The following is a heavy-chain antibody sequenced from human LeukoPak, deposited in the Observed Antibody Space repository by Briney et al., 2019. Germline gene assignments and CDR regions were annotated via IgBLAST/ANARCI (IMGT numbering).Heavy chain of an antibody. CDR2: ISAYNGNT. D-gene: IGHD6-6*01. CDR3: AYSSYSSSSYFDY. J-gene: IGHJ4*02. Sequence: ASVKVSCKASGYTFTSYGISWVRQAPGQGLEWMGWISAYNGNTNYAQKFQGRVTMTRDTSISTAYMELSRLRSDDTAVYYCAYSSYSSSSYFDYWGQGTLVTVSS. V-gene: IGHV1-18*01. CDR1: GYTFTSYG.